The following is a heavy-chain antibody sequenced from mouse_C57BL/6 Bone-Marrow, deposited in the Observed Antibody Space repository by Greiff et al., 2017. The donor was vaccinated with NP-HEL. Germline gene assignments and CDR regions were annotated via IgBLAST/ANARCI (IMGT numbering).Heavy chain of an antibody. D-gene: IGHD2-4*01. CDR3: ARDNYDYDKAY. V-gene: IGHV3-6*01. Sequence: VQLKESGPGLVKPSQSLSLTCSVTGYSITSGYYWNWIRQFPGNKLEWMGYISYDRSNNYNPSLKNRISITRDTSKNQFFLKLNSVTTEDTATYYCARDNYDYDKAYWGQGTLVTVSA. CDR1: GYSITSGYY. CDR2: ISYDRSN. J-gene: IGHJ3*01.